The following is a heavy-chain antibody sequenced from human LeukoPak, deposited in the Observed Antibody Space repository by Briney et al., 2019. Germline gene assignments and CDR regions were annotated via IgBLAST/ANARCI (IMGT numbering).Heavy chain of an antibody. D-gene: IGHD3-10*01. CDR2: IYTSGST. V-gene: IGHV4-61*02. Sequence: SETLSLTCTVSSGSISSSNYYWSWIRQPAGKGLEWIGRIYTSGSTNYNPSLNSRVTISVDTSKNQCSLKLTSVTAADTAVYYCARHYGSGMDYFDPWGQGTLVTVSS. CDR1: SGSISSSNYY. J-gene: IGHJ5*02. CDR3: ARHYGSGMDYFDP.